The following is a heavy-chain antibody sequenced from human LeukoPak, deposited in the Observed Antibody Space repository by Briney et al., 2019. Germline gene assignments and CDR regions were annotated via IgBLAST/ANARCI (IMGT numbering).Heavy chain of an antibody. CDR2: IRYDAHDE. D-gene: IGHD3-3*01. V-gene: IGHV3-30*02. Sequence: GGSLRLSCAASAFTLSSYGMHWVRQAPGKGLEWVAPIRYDAHDEYYVDSVEGRFTISRDTSKNTLYLQMNSLRAGDTAVYYCAKDRMSYYDFWSGYPGEVFDFWGQGTMVTVSS. CDR3: AKDRMSYYDFWSGYPGEVFDF. J-gene: IGHJ3*01. CDR1: AFTLSSYG.